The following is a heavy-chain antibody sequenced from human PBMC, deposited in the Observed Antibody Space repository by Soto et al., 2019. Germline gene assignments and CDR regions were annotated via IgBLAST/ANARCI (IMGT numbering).Heavy chain of an antibody. D-gene: IGHD3-9*01. CDR3: ARDGLRYYDGLYYYYGLDV. CDR1: GGSIISCGYY. Sequence: TLSLTCTVSGGSIISCGYYWSWIRQHPGKGLEWIGYIYYSGSTYYNPSLKSRVTISVDTSKNQFSLKLSSVTAADTAVYYCARDGLRYYDGLYYYYGLDVWGQGTTVTVSS. V-gene: IGHV4-31*03. CDR2: IYYSGST. J-gene: IGHJ6*02.